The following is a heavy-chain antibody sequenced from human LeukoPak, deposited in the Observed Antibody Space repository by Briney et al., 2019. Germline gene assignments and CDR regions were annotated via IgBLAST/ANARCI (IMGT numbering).Heavy chain of an antibody. CDR1: GGSISSYY. V-gene: IGHV4-4*07. J-gene: IGHJ4*02. D-gene: IGHD3-10*01. CDR2: IYTSGST. CDR3: ARRYGSGSSGTFDY. Sequence: PSETLSLTCTVSGGSISSYYWSWIRQPAGKGLEWVGRIYTSGSTNYNPSLKSRVTMSVDTSKNQFSLKLSSVTAADTAVYYCARRYGSGSSGTFDYWGQGTLVTVSS.